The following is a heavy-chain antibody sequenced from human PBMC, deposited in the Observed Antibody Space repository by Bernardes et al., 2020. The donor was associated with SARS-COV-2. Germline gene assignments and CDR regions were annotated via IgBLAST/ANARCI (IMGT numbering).Heavy chain of an antibody. CDR3: ARVKGESDYYDSTGYYDL. V-gene: IGHV1-2*04. CDR1: AYTFTAYY. D-gene: IGHD3-22*01. CDR2: INPKSGAT. Sequence: ASVKASCKASAYTFTAYYIYWVRQAPGQGLEYMGWINPKSGATNYAQKFQGWVTMTRDTSISTAYMDLTRLKSDDTAVYYCARVKGESDYYDSTGYYDLWGQGTLVTVSS. J-gene: IGHJ5*02.